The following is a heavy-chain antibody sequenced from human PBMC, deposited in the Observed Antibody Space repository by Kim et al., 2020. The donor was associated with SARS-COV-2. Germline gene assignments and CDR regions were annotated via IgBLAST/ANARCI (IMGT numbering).Heavy chain of an antibody. CDR1: GYTFTTYY. V-gene: IGHV1-46*01. CDR2: INPSGGST. J-gene: IGHJ4*02. Sequence: ASVKVSCKASGYTFTTYYMHWVRQAPGQGLEWMGIINPSGGSTNYAQNFQGRVTVTRDTSTSTVYMELSSLRSEDTAVYYCARGSWSSSWYLSPVDYWGQGTLVTVSS. CDR3: ARGSWSSSWYLSPVDY. D-gene: IGHD6-13*01.